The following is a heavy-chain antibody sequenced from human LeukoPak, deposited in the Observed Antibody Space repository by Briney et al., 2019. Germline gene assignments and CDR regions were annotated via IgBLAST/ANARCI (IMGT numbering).Heavy chain of an antibody. CDR3: ASSSSWYGFDY. D-gene: IGHD6-13*01. CDR2: ISYDGSNK. V-gene: IGHV3-30-3*01. CDR1: GFSFSSYA. J-gene: IGHJ4*02. Sequence: GRSLRLSCAASGFSFSSYAMHWVRQAPGKGLEWVAVISYDGSNKYYADSVKGRFTISRDNSKNTLYLQMNSLRAEDTAVYYCASSSSWYGFDYWGQGTLVTVSS.